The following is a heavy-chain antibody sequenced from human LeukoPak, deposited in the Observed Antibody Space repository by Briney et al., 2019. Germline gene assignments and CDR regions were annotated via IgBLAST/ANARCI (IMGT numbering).Heavy chain of an antibody. D-gene: IGHD3-3*01. CDR1: GFTFSSYW. CDR3: ARVVEADFGVDDDAFDI. V-gene: IGHV3-74*01. CDR2: INTDGSST. J-gene: IGHJ3*02. Sequence: GGSLRLSCAASGFTFSSYWMHWVRQAPGKGLVWVSRINTDGSSTSYADSVKGRFTISRDNAKNTLYLQMNSLRAEDTAVYYCARVVEADFGVDDDAFDIWGQGTMVTVSS.